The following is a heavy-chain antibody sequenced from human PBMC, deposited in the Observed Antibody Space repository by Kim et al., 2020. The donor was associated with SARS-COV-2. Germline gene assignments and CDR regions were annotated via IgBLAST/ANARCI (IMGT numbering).Heavy chain of an antibody. J-gene: IGHJ4*02. Sequence: GGSLRLSCAASGFTFSSAWMTWFRQAPGKGLEWVANINRDGSKKNYVDSVKGRFTISRDNAKNSVFLQMYNLRAEDTAVFYCARDLHDSGYVRTDYCGQG. V-gene: IGHV3-7*01. CDR3: ARDLHDSGYVRTDY. CDR1: GFTFSSAW. CDR2: INRDGSKK. D-gene: IGHD5-12*01.